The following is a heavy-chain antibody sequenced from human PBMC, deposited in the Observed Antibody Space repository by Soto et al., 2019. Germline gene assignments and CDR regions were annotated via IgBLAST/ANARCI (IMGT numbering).Heavy chain of an antibody. CDR3: ARGTVHFDY. CDR1: GFTFNTYG. Sequence: QVQLMESGGGVVQPGRSLRLSCAASGFTFNTYGIHWVRQAPGKGLEWVAVIWYAGSNKYYADSVKGLFTISRDNSKNTLYLQMNSLRAEDTAVYYCARGTVHFDYWGQGTLVTVSS. D-gene: IGHD4-17*01. CDR2: IWYAGSNK. J-gene: IGHJ4*02. V-gene: IGHV3-33*01.